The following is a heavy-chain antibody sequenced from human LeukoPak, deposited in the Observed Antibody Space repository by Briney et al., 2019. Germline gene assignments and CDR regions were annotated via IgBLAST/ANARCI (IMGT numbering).Heavy chain of an antibody. CDR3: ATVFPVITTVVAEDAFDI. D-gene: IGHD3-22*01. V-gene: IGHV1-24*01. Sequence: GASVKVPCKVSGYTLTELSMHWVRQAPGKGLEWMGGFDPEDGETIYAQKFQGRVTMTEDTSTDTAYVELSSLRSEDTAVYYCATVFPVITTVVAEDAFDIWGQGTMVTVSS. CDR2: FDPEDGET. J-gene: IGHJ3*02. CDR1: GYTLTELS.